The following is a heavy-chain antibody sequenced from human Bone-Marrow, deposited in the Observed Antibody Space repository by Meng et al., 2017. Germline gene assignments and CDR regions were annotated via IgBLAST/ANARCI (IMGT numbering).Heavy chain of an antibody. J-gene: IGHJ6*02. Sequence: SETLSLTCTVSGGSISSYYWSWIRQPAGKGLEWIGRIYTSGSTNYNPSLKNRVTISVDTSKNQFSLKLSSVTAADTAVYYCARDIGYSSSSPTVYYGMDVWGQGTTVTVSS. CDR1: GGSISSYY. V-gene: IGHV4-4*07. D-gene: IGHD6-13*01. CDR3: ARDIGYSSSSPTVYYGMDV. CDR2: IYTSGST.